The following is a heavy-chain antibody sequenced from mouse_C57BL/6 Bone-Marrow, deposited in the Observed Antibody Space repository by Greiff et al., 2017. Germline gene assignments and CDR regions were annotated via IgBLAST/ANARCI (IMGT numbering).Heavy chain of an antibody. V-gene: IGHV5-6*02. CDR3: ARRVYYDYDGFDY. CDR1: GFTFSSYG. D-gene: IGHD2-4*01. CDR2: ISSGGSYT. Sequence: DVKLVESGGDLVKPGGSLKLSCAASGFTFSSYGMSWVRQTPDKRLEWVATISSGGSYTYYPDSVKGRCTISRDNAKNTLYLQMSSLKSEDTAMYYCARRVYYDYDGFDYWGQGTLVTVTA. J-gene: IGHJ3*01.